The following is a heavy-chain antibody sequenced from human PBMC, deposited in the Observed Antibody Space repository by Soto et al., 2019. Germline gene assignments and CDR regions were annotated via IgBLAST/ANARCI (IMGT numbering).Heavy chain of an antibody. CDR3: ARGVATIGP. D-gene: IGHD5-12*01. V-gene: IGHV4-59*01. CDR2: IYYSGST. CDR1: GDSISSYY. Sequence: SETLSLTCTVSGDSISSYYWSWIRQPPGKGLEWIGYIYYSGSTNYNPSLKSRVTISVNTSKNQFSLKLSSVTAADTAVYYCARGVATIGPWGQGTLVTVSS. J-gene: IGHJ5*02.